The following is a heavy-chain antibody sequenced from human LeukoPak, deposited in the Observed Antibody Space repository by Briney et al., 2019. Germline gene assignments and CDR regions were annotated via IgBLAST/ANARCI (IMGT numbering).Heavy chain of an antibody. J-gene: IGHJ4*02. CDR1: GYTFTSYD. D-gene: IGHD3-22*01. V-gene: IGHV1-18*01. Sequence: GASVKVSCKASGYTFTSYDFSWVRQAPGQGLEWMGWISPYNGNTEYAQKLQGRVTMTTDTSTSTAYMELRSLRSDDTAVYYCARTPSGYYYGFDYWGQGTLVTVSS. CDR2: ISPYNGNT. CDR3: ARTPSGYYYGFDY.